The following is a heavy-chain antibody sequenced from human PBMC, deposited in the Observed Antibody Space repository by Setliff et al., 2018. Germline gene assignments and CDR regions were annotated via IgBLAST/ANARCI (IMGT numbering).Heavy chain of an antibody. CDR2: INHSGST. D-gene: IGHD3-3*01. V-gene: IGHV4-34*01. J-gene: IGHJ4*02. CDR3: RFWSCYYKNDY. Sequence: SETLSLTCTVYGGSFSDYYWGWVRQPPGKGLEWIGEINHSGSTNYIPSLKSRLTMSVDTSKKQLSLKLSTVTAADTAVYYCRFWSCYYKNDYWGQGTLVTVSS. CDR1: GGSFSDYY.